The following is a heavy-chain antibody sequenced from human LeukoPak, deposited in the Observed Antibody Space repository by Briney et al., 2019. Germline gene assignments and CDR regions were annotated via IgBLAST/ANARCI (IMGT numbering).Heavy chain of an antibody. V-gene: IGHV1-2*06. J-gene: IGHJ4*02. D-gene: IGHD3-22*01. CDR2: INPNSGGT. Sequence: ASVKVSCKASGYTFTGYYMHWVRQAPGQGLEWMGRINPNSGGTNYAQKFQGRVTMTRDTSISTAYMELSRLRSDDTAVYYCARGDYYDSSGYVHWGQGTLVTVSS. CDR1: GYTFTGYY. CDR3: ARGDYYDSSGYVH.